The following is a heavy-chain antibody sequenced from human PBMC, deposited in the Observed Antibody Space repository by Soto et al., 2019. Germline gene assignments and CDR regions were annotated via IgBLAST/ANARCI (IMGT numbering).Heavy chain of an antibody. Sequence: EVQLLESGGGLVQPGGSLRLSCAASGFTFSSYAMSWVRQAPGKGLEWVSAISGSGGSTYYADAVKGRFTTARDNSKSTQYPQINRLTPADTAVYYCAKGGNMIVVVKRYFDSCGQGSLVTVSS. CDR2: ISGSGGST. D-gene: IGHD3-22*01. J-gene: IGHJ4*02. CDR1: GFTFSSYA. CDR3: AKGGNMIVVVKRYFDS. V-gene: IGHV3-23*01.